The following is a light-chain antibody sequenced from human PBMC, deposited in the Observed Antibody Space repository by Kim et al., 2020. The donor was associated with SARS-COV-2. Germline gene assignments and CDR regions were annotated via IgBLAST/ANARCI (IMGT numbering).Light chain of an antibody. J-gene: IGKJ4*01. CDR2: VAS. CDR1: RGISNY. V-gene: IGKV1-27*01. CDR3: QKYNSVPLT. Sequence: ASVGDRVTITCRASRGISNYLAWYQQKAGEIPKLLIYVASTLQSGVPSRFSGSGSGTDFTLTISSLQPEDVATYYCQKYNSVPLTFGGGTKVDIK.